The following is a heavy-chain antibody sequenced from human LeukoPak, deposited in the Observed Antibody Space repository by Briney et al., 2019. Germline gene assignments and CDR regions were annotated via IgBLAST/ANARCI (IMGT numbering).Heavy chain of an antibody. D-gene: IGHD2-2*01. CDR2: IYYSGST. V-gene: IGHV4-59*11. J-gene: IGHJ4*02. CDR3: ASLCCSTSCSHGPFDY. CDR1: GGSISSHY. Sequence: TSETLSLTCTVSGGSISSHYWSWIRQPPGKGLEWIGYIYYSGSTNYNPSLKSRVTISVDTSKNQFSLKLSSVTAADTAVYYYASLCCSTSCSHGPFDYWGQGTLVIVSS.